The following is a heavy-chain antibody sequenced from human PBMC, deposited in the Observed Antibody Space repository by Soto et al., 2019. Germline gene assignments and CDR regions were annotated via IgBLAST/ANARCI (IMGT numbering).Heavy chain of an antibody. V-gene: IGHV4-34*01. CDR2: INHSGGT. J-gene: IGHJ4*02. D-gene: IGHD3-22*01. CDR3: ARGSVDTVGSSGFYEY. CDR1: GGSFSAYY. Sequence: SETLSLTCAVYGGSFSAYYWSWIRQPPGKGLEWIGEINHSGGTSYNPSLKSRVTISVDTSKSQFSLKLTSVTAADRAVYYCARGSVDTVGSSGFYEYWGQGTLVTVSS.